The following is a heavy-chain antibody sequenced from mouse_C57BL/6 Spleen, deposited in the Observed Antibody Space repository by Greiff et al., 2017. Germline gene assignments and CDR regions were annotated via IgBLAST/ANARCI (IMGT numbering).Heavy chain of an antibody. D-gene: IGHD2-2*01. Sequence: EVKLVESGGGLVQPGGSMKLSCAASGFTFSDAWMDWVRQSPEKGLEWVAEIRNKANNHATYYAESVKGRFTISRDDSKSSVYLQMNSLRAEDTGIYYCTRRIYYGYDGYAMDYWGQGTSVTVSS. V-gene: IGHV6-6*01. CDR3: TRRIYYGYDGYAMDY. CDR2: IRNKANNHAT. J-gene: IGHJ4*01. CDR1: GFTFSDAW.